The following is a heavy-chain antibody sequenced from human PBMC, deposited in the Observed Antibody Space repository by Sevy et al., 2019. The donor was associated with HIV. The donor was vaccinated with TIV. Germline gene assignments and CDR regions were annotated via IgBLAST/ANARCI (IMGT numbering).Heavy chain of an antibody. CDR2: ISAYNGNT. Sequence: ASVKVSCKASGYTFTSYGISWVRQAPGQGLEWMGWISAYNGNTNYAQKLQGRVTMTTDTSTSTAYMELRSLRSDDTAVYYCASSAASIAARPRSYYHYGMDVWGQGTTVTVSS. D-gene: IGHD6-6*01. CDR1: GYTFTSYG. CDR3: ASSAASIAARPRSYYHYGMDV. J-gene: IGHJ6*02. V-gene: IGHV1-18*01.